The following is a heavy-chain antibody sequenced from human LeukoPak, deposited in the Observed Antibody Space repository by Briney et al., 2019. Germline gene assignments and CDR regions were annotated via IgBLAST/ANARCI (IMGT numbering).Heavy chain of an antibody. CDR2: IYYSGST. V-gene: IGHV4-59*01. CDR1: GGSISSYY. J-gene: IGHJ4*02. CDR3: ARGSNVDIVATLDY. D-gene: IGHD5-12*01. Sequence: SETLSLTCTISGGSISSYYWSWIRQPPGKGLEWIGYIYYSGSTNYNPSLKSRVTITVDTSKNQFSLKLSSVTAADTAVYYCARGSNVDIVATLDYWGQGPLVTVSS.